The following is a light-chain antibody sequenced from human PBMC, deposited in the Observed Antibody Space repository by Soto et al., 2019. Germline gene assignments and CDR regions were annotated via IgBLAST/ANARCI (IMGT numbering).Light chain of an antibody. CDR2: DND. CDR3: GTWDSSLSAGV. CDR1: APSIGNHC. Sequence: QSVLTQPPSVSATPGQTVTISCSGTAPSIGNHCVSWYQQLPGTAPKLLIYDNDKRPSEIPDRFSGSKSGTSATLGITGLQTGDEADYFCGTWDSSLSAGVFGTGTKVTVL. V-gene: IGLV1-51*01. J-gene: IGLJ1*01.